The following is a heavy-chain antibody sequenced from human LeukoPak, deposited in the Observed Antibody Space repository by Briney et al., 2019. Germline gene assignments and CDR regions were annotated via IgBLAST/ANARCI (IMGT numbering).Heavy chain of an antibody. V-gene: IGHV3-9*01. CDR3: ARGGYSINSLDY. J-gene: IGHJ4*02. D-gene: IGHD4-11*01. CDR1: GFTFDDYA. Sequence: GGSLRLSCAASGFTFDDYAMHWVRQAPGKGLEWVSGISWNSGSIGYADSVKGRFTISRDNAKNTLYLQMNSLRAEDTAVYYCARGGYSINSLDYWGQGTLVTVSS. CDR2: ISWNSGSI.